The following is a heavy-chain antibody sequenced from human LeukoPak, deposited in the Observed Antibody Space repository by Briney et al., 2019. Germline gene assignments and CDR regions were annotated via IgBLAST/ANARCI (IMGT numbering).Heavy chain of an antibody. D-gene: IGHD2-8*01. CDR1: GFTFSSYA. J-gene: IGHJ6*03. CDR3: ANGNRCTSPNCLGYYYFYMDV. Sequence: GGSLRLSCAASGFTFSSYAMNSVRQAPGRGLEWVSGFSGSGGTTYYADSVKGRFTISRDNSKNTLYLQMNSLRAEDTAVYYCANGNRCTSPNCLGYYYFYMDVWGKGTTVTVSS. V-gene: IGHV3-23*01. CDR2: FSGSGGTT.